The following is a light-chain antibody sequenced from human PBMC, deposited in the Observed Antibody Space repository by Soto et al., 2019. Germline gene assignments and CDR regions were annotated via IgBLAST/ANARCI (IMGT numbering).Light chain of an antibody. CDR1: QSVSTF. J-gene: IGKJ3*01. CDR2: DAS. Sequence: EIVLTQSPVTLSLSPGDRATLSCRASQSVSTFLAWYQKKPGQAPRLLIYDASNRAADIPARFSGSGSGTDFTLTISSLEPEDFAVYYGHQRSNWPPEISFGPGT. V-gene: IGKV3-11*01. CDR3: HQRSNWPPEIS.